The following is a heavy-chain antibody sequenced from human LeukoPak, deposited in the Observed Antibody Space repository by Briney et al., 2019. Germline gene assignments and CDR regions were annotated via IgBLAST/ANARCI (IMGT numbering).Heavy chain of an antibody. J-gene: IGHJ4*02. CDR3: ARPRGSSGSYPFDY. Sequence: GGSLRLSCAASGFTFSSYSMNWVRQAPGKGLEWVSYISSSSSTIYYAGSVKGRFTISRDNAKNSLFLQMNSLRAEDTAVYYCARPRGSSGSYPFDYWGQGTLVTVSS. CDR2: ISSSSSTI. V-gene: IGHV3-48*01. D-gene: IGHD1-26*01. CDR1: GFTFSSYS.